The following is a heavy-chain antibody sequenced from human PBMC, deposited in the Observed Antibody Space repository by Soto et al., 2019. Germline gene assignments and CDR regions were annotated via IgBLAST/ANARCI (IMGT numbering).Heavy chain of an antibody. Sequence: PGGSLRLSCAASGFTFSSYSMNWVRQAPGKGLEWVSSISSSSSYIYYADSVKGRFTISRDNAKNSLYLQMNSLRAEDTAVYYCATQAPQPYCSSTSCYRGTDVFDIWGQGTMVTVSS. CDR3: ATQAPQPYCSSTSCYRGTDVFDI. D-gene: IGHD2-2*01. V-gene: IGHV3-21*01. J-gene: IGHJ3*02. CDR1: GFTFSSYS. CDR2: ISSSSSYI.